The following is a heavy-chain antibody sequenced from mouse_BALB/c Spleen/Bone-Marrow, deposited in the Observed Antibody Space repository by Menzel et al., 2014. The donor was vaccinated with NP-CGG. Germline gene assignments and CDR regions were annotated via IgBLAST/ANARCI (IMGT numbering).Heavy chain of an antibody. CDR1: GFTFSDYY. J-gene: IGHJ3*01. Sequence: EVQVVESGGGLVQPGGSLKLSCTASGFTFSDYYMYWVRQTPEKRLEWVANISNGGNNTFYLDTVKGRFTISRDNAKSTLYLQMSRLRSEDTAMYYCARHDGIYAAWFAYWGQGTPVTVSA. CDR2: ISNGGNNT. D-gene: IGHD2-1*01. V-gene: IGHV5-12*01. CDR3: ARHDGIYAAWFAY.